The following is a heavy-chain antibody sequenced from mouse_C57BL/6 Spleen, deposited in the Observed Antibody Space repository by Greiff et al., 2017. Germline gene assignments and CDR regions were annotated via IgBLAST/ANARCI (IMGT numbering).Heavy chain of an antibody. V-gene: IGHV1-26*01. CDR2: INPNNGGT. CDR1: GYTFTDYY. J-gene: IGHJ2*01. CDR3: ARGDWVLRFDY. Sequence: EVQLQQSGPELVKPGASVKISCKASGYTFTDYYMNWVKQSHGKSLEWIGDINPNNGGTSYNQKFKGKATLTVDKSSSTAYMELRSLTSEDSAVYYCARGDWVLRFDYWGQGTTLTVSS. D-gene: IGHD4-1*01.